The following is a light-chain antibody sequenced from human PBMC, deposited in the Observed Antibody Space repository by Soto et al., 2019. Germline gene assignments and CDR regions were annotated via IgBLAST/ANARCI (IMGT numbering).Light chain of an antibody. J-gene: IGLJ2*01. V-gene: IGLV8-61*01. CDR3: VLYVGSGISV. Sequence: QTVVAQEPSFSVSPGGTVTLTCGLNSGSVSTSYYPSWYQQTPGQAPRTLIYSTNTRSSGVPDRFSGSILGNKAALTITGAQADDESDYYCVLYVGSGISVFGGETKLTVL. CDR2: STN. CDR1: SGSVSTSYY.